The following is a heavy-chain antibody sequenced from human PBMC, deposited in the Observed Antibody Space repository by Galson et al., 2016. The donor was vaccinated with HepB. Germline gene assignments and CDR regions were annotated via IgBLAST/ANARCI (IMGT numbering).Heavy chain of an antibody. J-gene: IGHJ3*01. V-gene: IGHV4/OR15-8*02. CDR3: ARHIAVSGTRGCDV. D-gene: IGHD6-19*01. CDR1: GGSISSGNW. Sequence: ETLSLTCVVSGGSISSGNWWSWVRQPPGKGLEWIGEIYESGTTYYNPSLSSRVTVSMDKSNNHLSLRLESVTAADTAVYFCARHIAVSGTRGCDVWGQGTMVTVSS. CDR2: IYESGTT.